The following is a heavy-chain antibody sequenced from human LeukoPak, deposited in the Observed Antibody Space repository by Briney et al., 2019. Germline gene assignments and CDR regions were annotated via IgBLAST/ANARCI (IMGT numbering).Heavy chain of an antibody. V-gene: IGHV4-4*07. CDR1: GGSFSDYY. CDR3: VRDCSSTSCYGEPRLTY. CDR2: VYSRGST. D-gene: IGHD2-2*01. J-gene: IGHJ4*02. Sequence: SSETLSLTCSVSGGSFSDYYWSWIRHSAGKGLEWIGRVYSRGSTIYNPSLRSRLTMSLDTSNNQFSLRLRSVTAADTAVYYCVRDCSSTSCYGEPRLTYWGQGILVTVSS.